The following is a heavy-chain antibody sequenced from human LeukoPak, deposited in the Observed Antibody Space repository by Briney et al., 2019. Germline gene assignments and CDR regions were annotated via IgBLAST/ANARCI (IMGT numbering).Heavy chain of an antibody. Sequence: SQTLSLTCAVSGGSISSGGYSWSWIRQPPGKGLEWIGYIYHSGSTYYNPSLKSRVTISVDRSKNQFSLELSSVTAADTAVYYCARHGQLRYYFDYWGQGTLVTVSS. J-gene: IGHJ4*02. CDR1: GGSISSGGYS. D-gene: IGHD4-17*01. CDR3: ARHGQLRYYFDY. V-gene: IGHV4-30-2*01. CDR2: IYHSGST.